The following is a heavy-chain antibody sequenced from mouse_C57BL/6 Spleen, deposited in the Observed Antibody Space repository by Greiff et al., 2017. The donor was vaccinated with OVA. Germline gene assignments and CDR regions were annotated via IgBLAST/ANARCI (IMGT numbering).Heavy chain of an antibody. Sequence: QVQLKESGAELVKPGASVKLSCKASGYTFTSYWMHWVKQRPGRGLEWIGRIDPNSGGTKYNEKFKSKATLTVDKPSSTAYMQLSSLTSEDSAVYYCARTYDYDDEGFDYWGQGTTLTVSS. CDR2: IDPNSGGT. V-gene: IGHV1-72*01. J-gene: IGHJ2*01. D-gene: IGHD2-4*01. CDR1: GYTFTSYW. CDR3: ARTYDYDDEGFDY.